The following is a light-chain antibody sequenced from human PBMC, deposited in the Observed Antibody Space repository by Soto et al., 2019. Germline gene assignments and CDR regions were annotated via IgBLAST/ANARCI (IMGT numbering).Light chain of an antibody. CDR3: TSYTSSSTYV. V-gene: IGLV2-14*01. Sequence: QSALTQPRSVSGSPGQSVAISCTGTSRDIEAYDYVSWYQQHPGKAPKLIISEVNKRPSGISNRFSGSKSGNTASLTISGLQAEDEADFYCTSYTSSSTYVFGTGTKVTVL. CDR2: EVN. J-gene: IGLJ1*01. CDR1: SRDIEAYDY.